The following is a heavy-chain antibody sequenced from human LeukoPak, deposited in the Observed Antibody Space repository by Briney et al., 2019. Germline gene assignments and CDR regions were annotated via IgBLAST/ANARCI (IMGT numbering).Heavy chain of an antibody. V-gene: IGHV3-20*04. D-gene: IGHD5-24*01. CDR3: ARDGYNGVAFDI. CDR1: GFTFSGYE. CDR2: INWNGGST. J-gene: IGHJ3*02. Sequence: GGSLRLSCAASGFTFSGYEMNWVRQAPGKGLEWVSGINWNGGSTGYADSVKGRFTISRDNAKNSLYLQMNSLRAEDTALYYCARDGYNGVAFDIWGQGTMVTVSS.